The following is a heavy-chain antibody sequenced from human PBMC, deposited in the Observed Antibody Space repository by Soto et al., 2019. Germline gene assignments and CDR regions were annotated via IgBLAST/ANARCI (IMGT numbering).Heavy chain of an antibody. J-gene: IGHJ6*02. D-gene: IGHD3-10*01. Sequence: QVQLVQSGAEVKEPGDSVRVSCEASGYTFTAYYIHWVRQAPGQGLEWMGWINPKFGDTTYAQDFQGRLTFTRDMSTSTVYMDLSRLTSDDTAIYYCARNMDYYYGPGSGNGHGVWGQGTTVNVFS. CDR1: GYTFTAYY. V-gene: IGHV1-2*02. CDR3: ARNMDYYYGPGSGNGHGV. CDR2: INPKFGDT.